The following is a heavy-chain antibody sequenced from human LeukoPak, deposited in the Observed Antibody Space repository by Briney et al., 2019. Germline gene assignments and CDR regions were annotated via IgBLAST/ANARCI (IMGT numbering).Heavy chain of an antibody. J-gene: IGHJ4*02. CDR3: ARGSPGIAVAPAR. Sequence: SETLSLTCAVYGESFSGYYWSWIRQPPGKGLEWIGEINHSGSTNYNPSLKSRVTISVDTSKNQFSLKLSSVTAAGTAVYYCARGSPGIAVAPARWGQETLVTVSS. D-gene: IGHD6-19*01. CDR2: INHSGST. V-gene: IGHV4-34*01. CDR1: GESFSGYY.